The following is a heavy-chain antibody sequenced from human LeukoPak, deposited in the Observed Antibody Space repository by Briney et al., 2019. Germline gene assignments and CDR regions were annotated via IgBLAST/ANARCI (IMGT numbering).Heavy chain of an antibody. CDR1: GFTLCDYA. Sequence: GGSLRLSCTVSGFTLCDYAMSWVRQAPGKGLEWVGFIRRKADGETAEYAASVQGRFTISRDDSKSIAYQQMDSLRTEDTAGYYCARVAIYYHSSGFPTYFDHWGQGALVTVSS. D-gene: IGHD3-22*01. V-gene: IGHV3-49*04. CDR2: IRRKADGETA. J-gene: IGHJ4*02. CDR3: ARVAIYYHSSGFPTYFDH.